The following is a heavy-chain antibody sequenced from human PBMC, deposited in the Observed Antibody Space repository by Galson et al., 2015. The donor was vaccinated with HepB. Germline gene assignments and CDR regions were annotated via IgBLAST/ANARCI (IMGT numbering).Heavy chain of an antibody. Sequence: SVKVSCKASGYTFTSYYMHWVRQAPGQGLEWMGIINPSGGSTSYAQKFQGRVTMTRDTSTSTVYMELSSLRSEDTAVYYCAREEDVVVPAAIMQPYRGNYYYYGMDLWGQVTTVTVSS. CDR1: GYTFTSYY. D-gene: IGHD2-2*01. CDR3: AREEDVVVPAAIMQPYRGNYYYYGMDL. V-gene: IGHV1-46*01. CDR2: INPSGGST. J-gene: IGHJ6*02.